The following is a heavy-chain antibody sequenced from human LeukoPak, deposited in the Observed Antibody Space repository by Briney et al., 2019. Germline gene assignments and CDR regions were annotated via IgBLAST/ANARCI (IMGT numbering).Heavy chain of an antibody. CDR3: AKDQATDIVVVPAALYYFDY. Sequence: GGSLRLSCAASGFTFSSYGMHWVRQAPGKGLEWVAVISYDGSNKYYAGSVKGRFTISRDNSKNTLYLQMNSLRAEDTAVYYCAKDQATDIVVVPAALYYFDYWGQGTLVTVSS. CDR1: GFTFSSYG. V-gene: IGHV3-30*18. J-gene: IGHJ4*02. CDR2: ISYDGSNK. D-gene: IGHD2-2*01.